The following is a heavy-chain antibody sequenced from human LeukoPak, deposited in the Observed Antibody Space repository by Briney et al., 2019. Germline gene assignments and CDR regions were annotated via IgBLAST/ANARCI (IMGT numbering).Heavy chain of an antibody. CDR1: GYTFTSYG. D-gene: IGHD3-3*01. V-gene: IGHV1-18*01. J-gene: IGHJ3*02. Sequence: ASVKVSCKASGYTFTSYGISWVRQAPGQGLGWMGWISAYNGNTYYAQKLQGRVTMTTDTSTSTAYMELRSLRSDDTAVYYCARDLAPYDFWSGYYNVGNAFDNWGQGTMVTVSS. CDR3: ARDLAPYDFWSGYYNVGNAFDN. CDR2: ISAYNGNT.